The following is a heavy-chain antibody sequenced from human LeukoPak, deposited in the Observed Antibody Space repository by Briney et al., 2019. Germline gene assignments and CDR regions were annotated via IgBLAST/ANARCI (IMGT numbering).Heavy chain of an antibody. J-gene: IGHJ4*02. Sequence: GGSLRLSCAASGFTFSSYWMTWVRQAPGKGLEWVSYISSSGSTIYYADSVKGRFTISRDNAKNSLYLQMNSLRAEDTAVYYCARTQPTYDSKGQIFDYWGQGTLVTVSS. CDR2: ISSSGSTI. CDR3: ARTQPTYDSKGQIFDY. V-gene: IGHV3-48*04. CDR1: GFTFSSYW. D-gene: IGHD3-22*01.